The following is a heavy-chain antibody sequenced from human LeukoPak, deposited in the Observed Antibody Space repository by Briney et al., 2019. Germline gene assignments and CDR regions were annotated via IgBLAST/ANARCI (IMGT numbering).Heavy chain of an antibody. Sequence: GGSLRLSCAASGFTFSSYWMSWVRQAPGKGLEWVANIKQDGSEKYYVDSVKGRFTISGDNAKNSLYLQMNSLRAEDTAVYYCARDQDYYDSSGYPYYMDVWGKGTTVTVSS. D-gene: IGHD3-22*01. J-gene: IGHJ6*03. CDR2: IKQDGSEK. CDR1: GFTFSSYW. V-gene: IGHV3-7*01. CDR3: ARDQDYYDSSGYPYYMDV.